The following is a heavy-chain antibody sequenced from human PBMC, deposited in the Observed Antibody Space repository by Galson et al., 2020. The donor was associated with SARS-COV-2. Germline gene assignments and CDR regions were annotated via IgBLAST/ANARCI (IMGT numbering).Heavy chain of an antibody. V-gene: IGHV6-1*01. J-gene: IGHJ2*01. CDR2: TFYRSKWYT. Sequence: AISGDSLSTNSAAWNWIRQSPSRGLEWLGRTFYRSKWYTDYAVSVKSRITINPDTSKNQFSLQLNSVTPEDTAVYYCARDTYKSWYFEVWGRGTLVTVSS. CDR3: ARDTYKSWYFEV. CDR1: GDSLSTNSAA. D-gene: IGHD1-20*01.